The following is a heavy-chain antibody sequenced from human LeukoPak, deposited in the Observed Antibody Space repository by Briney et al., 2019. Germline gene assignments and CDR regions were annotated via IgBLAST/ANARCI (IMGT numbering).Heavy chain of an antibody. CDR1: GYSFTSYW. D-gene: IGHD3-9*01. J-gene: IGHJ3*02. V-gene: IGHV5-51*01. CDR3: ARGNGRERYFDWLGAFDI. CDR2: IYPGDSDT. Sequence: GESLKISCKGSGYSFTSYWIGWVRQMPGKVLEWMGIIYPGDSDTRYSPSFQGQVTISADKSISTAYLQWSSLKASDTAMYYCARGNGRERYFDWLGAFDIWGQGTMVTVSS.